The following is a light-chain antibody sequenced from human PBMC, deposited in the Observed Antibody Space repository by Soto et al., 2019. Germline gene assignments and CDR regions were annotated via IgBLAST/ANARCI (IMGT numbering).Light chain of an antibody. J-gene: IGLJ2*01. CDR2: RNN. CDR3: AAWDDSLSGPHVL. V-gene: IGLV1-47*01. CDR1: SSNIGSNY. Sequence: QSVLTQPPSASGTPGQRVTISCSGSSSNIGSNYVYWYQHLPGTAPKLLIYRNNQRPSGVPDRFSGSKSGTSASLAISGLRSEDEADYYCAAWDDSLSGPHVLFGGGTKLTVL.